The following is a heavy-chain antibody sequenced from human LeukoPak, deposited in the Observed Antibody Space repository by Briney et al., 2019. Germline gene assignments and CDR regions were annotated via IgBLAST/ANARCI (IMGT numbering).Heavy chain of an antibody. CDR3: ARGVSKMAPDY. CDR1: GGSISSYY. D-gene: IGHD5-24*01. V-gene: IGHV4-59*01. CDR2: IYYSGST. J-gene: IGHJ4*02. Sequence: SETLSLTCTVSGGSISSYYWSWIRQPPGKGLEWIGYIYYSGSTNYNPPLKSRVTISVDTSKNQFSLKLSSVTAADTAVYYCARGVSKMAPDYWGQGTLVTVSS.